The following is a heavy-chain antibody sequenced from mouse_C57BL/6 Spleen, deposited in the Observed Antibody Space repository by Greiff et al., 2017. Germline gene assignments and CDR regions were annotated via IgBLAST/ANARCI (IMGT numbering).Heavy chain of an antibody. CDR2: IDPSDSYT. V-gene: IGHV1-69*01. D-gene: IGHD1-1*01. Sequence: QVQLQQPGAELVMPGASVKLSCKASGYTFTSYWMHWVKQRPGQGLEWIGEIDPSDSYTNYNQKFKGKSTLTVDKSSSTAYMQLSSLTSEDSAVYYCARCTFNYGSSYGWFAYWGQGTLVTVSA. CDR1: GYTFTSYW. J-gene: IGHJ3*01. CDR3: ARCTFNYGSSYGWFAY.